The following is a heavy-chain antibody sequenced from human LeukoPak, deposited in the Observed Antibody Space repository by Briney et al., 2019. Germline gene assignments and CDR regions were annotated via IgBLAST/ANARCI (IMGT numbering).Heavy chain of an antibody. Sequence: GGSLRLSCAASGFTFSSYDMHWVRQATGKGLEWVSAIGSAGDAYYPGSVKGRFTISRENAKNSLYLQMNSLRAGDTAVYYCARGALVATSDGAFDIWGQGTMVTVSS. J-gene: IGHJ3*02. CDR1: GFTFSSYD. CDR3: ARGALVATSDGAFDI. CDR2: IGSAGDA. V-gene: IGHV3-13*01. D-gene: IGHD5-12*01.